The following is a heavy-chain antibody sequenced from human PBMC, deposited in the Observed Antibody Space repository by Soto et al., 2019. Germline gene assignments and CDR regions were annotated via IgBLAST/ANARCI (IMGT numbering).Heavy chain of an antibody. J-gene: IGHJ4*02. CDR1: GGSISSYY. V-gene: IGHV4-59*01. Sequence: PSETLSLTCTVSGGSISSYYWSWIRQPPGKGLEWIGYIYYSGSTNYNPSLKSRVTISVDTSKNQFPLKLSSVTAADTAVYYCARVPDRRAYYLSLDYWGQGTLVTVSS. CDR3: ARVPDRRAYYLSLDY. D-gene: IGHD3-22*01. CDR2: IYYSGST.